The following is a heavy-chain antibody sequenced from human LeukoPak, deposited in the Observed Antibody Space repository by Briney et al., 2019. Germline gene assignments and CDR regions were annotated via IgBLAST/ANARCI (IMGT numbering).Heavy chain of an antibody. CDR2: IYHSGTT. J-gene: IGHJ5*02. V-gene: IGHV4-38-2*02. D-gene: IGHD3-22*01. Sequence: SETPPLTCTVSGYSISSVYYWGWIRQPPGKGLEWIGTIYHSGTTYYNPSLKSRVTISVDTSKNQFSLKLSSVTAADTAVYYCARDYYDSSGPRQYNWFDPWGQGTLVTVSS. CDR1: GYSISSVYY. CDR3: ARDYYDSSGPRQYNWFDP.